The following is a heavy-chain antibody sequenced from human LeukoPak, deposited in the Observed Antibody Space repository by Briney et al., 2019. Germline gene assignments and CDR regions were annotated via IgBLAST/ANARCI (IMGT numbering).Heavy chain of an antibody. CDR3: ARRSRANYYYYGMDV. J-gene: IGHJ6*02. Sequence: GGSLRLSCAASGFTVSSNYMSWVRQAPGKGLEWVSAIYSGGSTYYADSVKGRFTISRHNSKNTLYLQMNSLRAEDTAVYYCARRSRANYYYYGMDVWGQGTTVTVSS. CDR1: GFTVSSNY. CDR2: IYSGGST. D-gene: IGHD6-6*01. V-gene: IGHV3-53*04.